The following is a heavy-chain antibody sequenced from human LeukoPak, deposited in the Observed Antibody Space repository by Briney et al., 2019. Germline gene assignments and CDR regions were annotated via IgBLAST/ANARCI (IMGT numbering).Heavy chain of an antibody. V-gene: IGHV4-4*07. CDR3: ARSTYSSRVHWFDP. D-gene: IGHD6-13*01. CDR2: IYTSGST. Sequence: ASETLSLTCTVSGGSISSYYWSWIRQPAGKGLEWIGRIYTSGSTNYNPSLKSRVTMSVDTSKNQFSLKLSSVTAADTAVYYCARSTYSSRVHWFDPWGQGTLVTVSS. CDR1: GGSISSYY. J-gene: IGHJ5*02.